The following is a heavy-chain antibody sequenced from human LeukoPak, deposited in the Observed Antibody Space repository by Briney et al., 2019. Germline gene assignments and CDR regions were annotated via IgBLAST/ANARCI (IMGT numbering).Heavy chain of an antibody. CDR3: TTDEDWNYARKDV. Sequence: GGSLRLSCAAAGFTFNYAWMSRVRQVPGKGLEWVGQTVSEIDGGTTDYATPVKGRFTISRDDSKSTLYLQMNCLKIEDTAVYYCTTDEDWNYARKDVWGQGATVIVSS. CDR2: TVSEIDGGTT. V-gene: IGHV3-15*04. CDR1: GFTFNYAW. D-gene: IGHD1-7*01. J-gene: IGHJ6*02.